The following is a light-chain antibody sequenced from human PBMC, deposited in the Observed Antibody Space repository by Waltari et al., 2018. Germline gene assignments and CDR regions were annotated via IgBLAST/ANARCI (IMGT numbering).Light chain of an antibody. V-gene: IGLV2-23*01. CDR1: SSDIGTYNL. CDR2: EST. CDR3: NSYAGSNSVL. Sequence: QSALTQPAAVSGSPGQSITISCTGTSSDIGTYNLASWYQQHPGKAPKLIIYESTERPSGVSDRLSGSKSGNTAYLTVSGLQAEDEADYYCNSYAGSNSVLFGAGTKLTVL. J-gene: IGLJ2*01.